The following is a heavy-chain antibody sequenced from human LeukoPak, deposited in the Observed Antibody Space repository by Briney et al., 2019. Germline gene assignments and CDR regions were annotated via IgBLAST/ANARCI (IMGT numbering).Heavy chain of an antibody. Sequence: PSETLSLTCTVSGGSISSGYHYWGWIRQPPGEGLEWIGSIYESGRTHYNPSLRSRITISVDTSKNQFSLELSSVTAADTAVYYCARGDSSSWSLFDYWGQGTLVTVSS. D-gene: IGHD6-13*01. CDR1: GGSISSGYHY. J-gene: IGHJ4*02. CDR3: ARGDSSSWSLFDY. V-gene: IGHV4-39*01. CDR2: IYESGRT.